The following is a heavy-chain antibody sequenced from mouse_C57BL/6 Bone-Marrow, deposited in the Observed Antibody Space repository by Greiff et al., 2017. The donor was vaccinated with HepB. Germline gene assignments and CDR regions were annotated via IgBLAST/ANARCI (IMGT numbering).Heavy chain of an antibody. D-gene: IGHD1-1*01. CDR2: IYPGDGDT. J-gene: IGHJ1*03. Sequence: VQVVESGAELVKPGASVKISCKASGYAFSSYWMNWVKQRPGKGLEWIGQIYPGDGDTNYNGKFKGKATLTADKSSSTAYMQLSSLTSEDSAVYFCAIITTIVATGYFDVWGTGTTVTVSS. CDR3: AIITTIVATGYFDV. V-gene: IGHV1-80*01. CDR1: GYAFSSYW.